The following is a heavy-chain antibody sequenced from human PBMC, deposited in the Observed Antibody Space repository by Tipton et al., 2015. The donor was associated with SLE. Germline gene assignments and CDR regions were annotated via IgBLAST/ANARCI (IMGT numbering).Heavy chain of an antibody. V-gene: IGHV4-61*09. Sequence: TLSLTCTVSGGSMSSDTYYWSWIRQPAGKGLECIGHVSSRGSPTYHPSLKSRVTISVDTSKNQFSLRLTSVTAADTAVYYCAGPIRQDGFDIWGQGTMVTVSS. CDR1: GGSMSSDTYY. J-gene: IGHJ3*02. D-gene: IGHD2-21*01. CDR2: VSSRGSP. CDR3: AGPIRQDGFDI.